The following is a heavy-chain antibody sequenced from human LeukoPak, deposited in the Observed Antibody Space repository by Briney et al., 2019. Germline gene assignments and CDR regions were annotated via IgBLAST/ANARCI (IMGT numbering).Heavy chain of an antibody. CDR1: GYSFTSYR. CDR2: IYPGDSDT. V-gene: IGHV5-51*01. Sequence: GESLKISCKGSGYSFTSYRIGWVRQMPGKGLEWMGIIYPGDSDTRYSPSFQGQVTISADKSISTAYLQWSSLKASDTAMYYCARQTIAVSGGFDYWGQGTLVTVSS. CDR3: ARQTIAVSGGFDY. D-gene: IGHD2-15*01. J-gene: IGHJ4*02.